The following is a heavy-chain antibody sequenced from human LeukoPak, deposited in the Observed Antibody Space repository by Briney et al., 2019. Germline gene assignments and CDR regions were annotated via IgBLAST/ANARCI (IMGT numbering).Heavy chain of an antibody. CDR3: ARHGSGFDI. D-gene: IGHD1-26*01. Sequence: GESLNTPCKGSGYTFTTYWIAWVRQMTGKGLELMGIIYPRDSDTRYSPSFQGQVAFSADKSITTAYLQWSSLKASDTAMYYCARHGSGFDIWGQKRMVTVSS. CDR2: IYPRDSDT. CDR1: GYTFTTYW. J-gene: IGHJ3*02. V-gene: IGHV5-51*01.